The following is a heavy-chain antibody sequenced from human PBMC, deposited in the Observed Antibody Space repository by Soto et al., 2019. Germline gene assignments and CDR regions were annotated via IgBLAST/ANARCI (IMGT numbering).Heavy chain of an antibody. CDR2: IYYSGST. Sequence: SETLSLTCTVSGGSISSYYWSWIRQPPGKGLEWIGYIYYSGSTNYNPSLKSRVTISVDTSKNQFSLKLSSVTAADTAVYYCARNIFNGYSYGAAVIPRKYKRLDLWGQGTLATVSS. CDR1: GGSISSYY. D-gene: IGHD5-18*01. CDR3: ARNIFNGYSYGAAVIPRKYKRLDL. J-gene: IGHJ5*02. V-gene: IGHV4-59*01.